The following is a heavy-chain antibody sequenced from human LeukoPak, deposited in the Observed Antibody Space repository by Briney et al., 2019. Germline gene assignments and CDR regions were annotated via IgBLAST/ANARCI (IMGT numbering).Heavy chain of an antibody. J-gene: IGHJ4*02. Sequence: PSETLSLTCTVSGVSIRRYYWCWIRQPPGKGLEWIGYIYYSGSTKYNPSLKSRVTISVDTSKNQFSLNVSSVTAADTAVYYCARALNDSGYFDYWGQGTLVTVSS. CDR3: ARALNDSGYFDY. V-gene: IGHV4-59*08. D-gene: IGHD3-22*01. CDR1: GVSIRRYY. CDR2: IYYSGST.